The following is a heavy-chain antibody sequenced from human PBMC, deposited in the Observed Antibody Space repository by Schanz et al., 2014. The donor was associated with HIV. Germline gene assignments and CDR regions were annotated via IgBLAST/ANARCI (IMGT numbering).Heavy chain of an antibody. D-gene: IGHD6-19*01. V-gene: IGHV3-53*01. CDR3: AKVAIHSSGWLPFDY. CDR2: IYSAGTT. CDR1: GFTVSNNH. J-gene: IGHJ4*02. Sequence: VQLVESGGGLIQPGGSLRLSCVFSGFTVSNNHLSWVRQAPGKGREWVSIIYSAGTTYYTDSVKGRFTISRDNSKNTLYLQMNSLGAEDTAVYYCAKVAIHSSGWLPFDYWGQGTLVTVSS.